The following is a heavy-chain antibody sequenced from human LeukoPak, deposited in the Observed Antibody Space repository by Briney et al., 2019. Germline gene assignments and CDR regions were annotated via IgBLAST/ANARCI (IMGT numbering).Heavy chain of an antibody. CDR1: GGSFSGYY. V-gene: IGHV4-34*01. CDR3: ARLRYCTNGVCP. CDR2: INHSGST. D-gene: IGHD2-8*01. Sequence: KPSETLSLTCAVYGGSFSGYYWSWIRQPPGKGLEWIGEINHSGSTNYNPSLKSRVTISVDTSKNQFSLKLSSVTAADTAVYYCARLRYCTNGVCPWGQGTLVTVSS. J-gene: IGHJ5*02.